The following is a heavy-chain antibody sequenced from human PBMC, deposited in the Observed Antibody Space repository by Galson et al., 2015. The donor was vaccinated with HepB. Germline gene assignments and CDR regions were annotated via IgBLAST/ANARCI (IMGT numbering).Heavy chain of an antibody. CDR3: AKYSVLQLRPRGGYFDY. D-gene: IGHD1-1*01. CDR1: GFRFSSYA. CDR2: ISGSGGST. V-gene: IGHV3-23*01. Sequence: SLRLSCAASGFRFSSYAMSWARQAPGKGLEWVSAISGSGGSTYYADSVKGRFTISRDNSKNTLYLQMNSLRAEDTAVYYCAKYSVLQLRPRGGYFDYWGQGTLVTVSS. J-gene: IGHJ4*02.